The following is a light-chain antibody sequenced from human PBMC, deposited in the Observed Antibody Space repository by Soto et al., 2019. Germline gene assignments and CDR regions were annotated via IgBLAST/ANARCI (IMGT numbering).Light chain of an antibody. CDR2: DAS. Sequence: EIVLTQSPATLSLSPGERATLSCRASQSINRHLAWYRQKPGQAPRLLIYDASNRATSIPASFSGSGSGTDFTLTISSLEPEDFGVYYCQQRSNWPPVTFGGATKVEIK. CDR3: QQRSNWPPVT. CDR1: QSINRH. J-gene: IGKJ4*01. V-gene: IGKV3-11*01.